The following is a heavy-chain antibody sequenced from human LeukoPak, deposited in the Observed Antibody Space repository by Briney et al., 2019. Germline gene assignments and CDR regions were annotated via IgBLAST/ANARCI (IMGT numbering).Heavy chain of an antibody. Sequence: GGSLRLSCAASGFTFSSYGMHWVRQAPGKGLEWVAVISYDGSNKYYADSVKGRFTISRDNSKNTLYLQMNSLRAEDTAVYYCAKEDCSGGSCYRRSYYYYYGMDVWGQGTTVTVSS. J-gene: IGHJ6*02. CDR1: GFTFSSYG. CDR3: AKEDCSGGSCYRRSYYYYYGMDV. V-gene: IGHV3-30*18. D-gene: IGHD2-15*01. CDR2: ISYDGSNK.